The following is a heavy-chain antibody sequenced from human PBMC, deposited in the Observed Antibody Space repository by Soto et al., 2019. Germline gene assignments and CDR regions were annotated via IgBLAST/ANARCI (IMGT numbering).Heavy chain of an antibody. Sequence: GGSLRLSSVASGFTFSSFWMSWARQAPGKGLEWVANIKQDGSHKYYVPSVKGRFTISRDNAKNSLYLQMNSLRAEDAAVYYCATSTGAPGDYWGQGTLVTVSS. CDR2: IKQDGSHK. V-gene: IGHV3-7*01. CDR3: ATSTGAPGDY. CDR1: GFTFSSFW. J-gene: IGHJ4*02. D-gene: IGHD7-27*01.